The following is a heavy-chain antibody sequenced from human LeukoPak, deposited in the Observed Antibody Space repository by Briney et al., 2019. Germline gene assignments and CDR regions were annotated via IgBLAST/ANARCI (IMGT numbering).Heavy chain of an antibody. D-gene: IGHD2-2*02. CDR2: VWHGGST. Sequence: SETLSLTCTVSGYSISNGYYWGWIRQPPGKGLEWIGSVWHGGSTFYNPSLKSRVTISVDTSRNQFSLKLTSVTAADTAVYFCARSSHCVFSTCYNGGHHLDSFGQGTLVSVSS. V-gene: IGHV4-38-2*02. CDR3: ARSSHCVFSTCYNGGHHLDS. J-gene: IGHJ4*02. CDR1: GYSISNGYY.